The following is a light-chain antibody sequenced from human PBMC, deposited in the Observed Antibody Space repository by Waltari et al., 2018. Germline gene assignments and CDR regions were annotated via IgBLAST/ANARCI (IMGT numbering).Light chain of an antibody. CDR2: LAD. V-gene: IGKV2-28*01. J-gene: IGKJ2*01. CDR3: MQAVQIPNI. CDR1: QSLMQSDGRYF. Sequence: EIVMTQSPLSLSVTPGEPASISCRSSQSLMQSDGRYFLDWYLPRPGQSPRLLIYLADYRASVVPDRFSGSGSGTEFTLKISRVEAEDVGVYFCMQAVQIPNIFGQGTKLEIK.